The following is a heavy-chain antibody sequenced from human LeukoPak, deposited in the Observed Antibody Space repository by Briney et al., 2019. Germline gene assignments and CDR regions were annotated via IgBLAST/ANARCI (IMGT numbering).Heavy chain of an antibody. V-gene: IGHV4-30-4*08. Sequence: SETLSLTCTVSGGSISSYYWSWIRQPPGKGLEWIGYIYYSGSTYYNPSLKSRVTISVDTSKNQFSLKLSSVTAADTAVYYCAREWADYYGSGSYYNDWGQGTLVTVSS. CDR3: AREWADYYGSGSYYND. D-gene: IGHD3-10*01. J-gene: IGHJ4*02. CDR2: IYYSGST. CDR1: GGSISSYY.